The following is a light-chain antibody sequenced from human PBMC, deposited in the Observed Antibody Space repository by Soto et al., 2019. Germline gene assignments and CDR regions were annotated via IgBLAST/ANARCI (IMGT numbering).Light chain of an antibody. J-gene: IGKJ1*01. V-gene: IGKV4-1*01. CDR1: QGVLYSSNNKNY. Sequence: DIVMIQSPDALAVTLGGRATINFKSSQGVLYSSNNKNYLAWYQQKPGQPPKLLIYWASTRKSGNPNRFRCSGSGTDFTLPISSLQAEDVALYYCHQFYITPPLVGQGTRVDSK. CDR3: HQFYITPPL. CDR2: WAS.